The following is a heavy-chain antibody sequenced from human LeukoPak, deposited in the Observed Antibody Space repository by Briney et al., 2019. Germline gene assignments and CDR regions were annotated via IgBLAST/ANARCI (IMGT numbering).Heavy chain of an antibody. J-gene: IGHJ6*03. V-gene: IGHV4-39*07. Sequence: SETLSLTCTVSGGSISSSSYYWGWIRQPPGKGLEWIGSIHYSGSTNYNPSLKSRVTISVDTSKNQFSLKLSSVTAADTAVYYCARGYCSGGSCYSYYYCNYMDVWGKGTTVTVSS. CDR2: IHYSGST. CDR3: ARGYCSGGSCYSYYYCNYMDV. CDR1: GGSISSSSYY. D-gene: IGHD2-15*01.